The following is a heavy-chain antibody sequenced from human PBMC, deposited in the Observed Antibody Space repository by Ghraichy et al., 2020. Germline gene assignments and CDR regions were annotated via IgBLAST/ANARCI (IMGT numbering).Heavy chain of an antibody. CDR3: ARLGRGGYNAVDY. CDR2: IYPGDSDT. Sequence: ESLNISCKGSGYSFTTYWIGWVRQMPGKGLEWMGIIYPGDSDTKYSPSFQGQVTISADKSINTAYLQWSSLKASDTAMYYCARLGRGGYNAVDYWGQGTLVTVSS. CDR1: GYSFTTYW. V-gene: IGHV5-51*01. D-gene: IGHD5-24*01. J-gene: IGHJ4*02.